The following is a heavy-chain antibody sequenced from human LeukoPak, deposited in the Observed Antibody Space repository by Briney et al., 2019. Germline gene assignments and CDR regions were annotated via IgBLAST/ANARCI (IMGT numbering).Heavy chain of an antibody. CDR2: IYPGESDT. D-gene: IGHD3-22*01. CDR3: ARQCGDSGYYDSSGYYYYFDY. J-gene: IGHJ4*02. Sequence: GGSLKISCKGSGYRFTSYWIGWVRQIPGKGLEWVGIIYPGESDTRYSPCFQGQVTISADQSISTAYLQWSSLKASNTAMYYCARQCGDSGYYDSSGYYYYFDYWGQGTLVTVSS. V-gene: IGHV5-51*01. CDR1: GYRFTSYW.